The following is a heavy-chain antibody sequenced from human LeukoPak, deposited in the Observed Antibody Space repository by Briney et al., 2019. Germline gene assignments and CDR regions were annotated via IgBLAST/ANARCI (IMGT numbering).Heavy chain of an antibody. D-gene: IGHD3-9*01. CDR1: GFTVSSNY. CDR3: ASSVLRYFDWLSHFDY. Sequence: PGGSLRLSCAASGFTVSSNYMSWVRRAPGKGLEWVSVIYSGGSTYYADSVKGRFTISRDNSKSTLYLQMNSLRAEDTAVYYCASSVLRYFDWLSHFDYWGQGTLVTVSS. J-gene: IGHJ4*02. CDR2: IYSGGST. V-gene: IGHV3-53*01.